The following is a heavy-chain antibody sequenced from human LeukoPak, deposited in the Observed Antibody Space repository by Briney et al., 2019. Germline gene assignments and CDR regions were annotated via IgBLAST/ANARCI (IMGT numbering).Heavy chain of an antibody. V-gene: IGHV1-2*02. CDR3: ARGDPRIMVRGVPLGAYFDY. CDR2: INPNSGGT. J-gene: IGHJ4*02. CDR1: GYTFTGYY. Sequence: GASVKVSCKASGYTFTGYYMHWVRQAPGQGLEWMGWINPNSGGTNYAQKFQGRVTMTRDTSISTAYMGLSRLRSDDTAVYYCARGDPRIMVRGVPLGAYFDYWGQGTLVTVSS. D-gene: IGHD3-10*01.